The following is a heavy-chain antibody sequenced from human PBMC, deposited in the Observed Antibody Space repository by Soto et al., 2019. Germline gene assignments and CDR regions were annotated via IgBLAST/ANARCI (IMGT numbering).Heavy chain of an antibody. Sequence: GGSLRLSCVGSGFTFSGAWMNWVRQAPGKGLEWVGRIKSRTDGGSAEYAAPVKGRFTISRDDSKNTLYLQMNSLKTEDTGVYYCATWGYILTQGTMVTVSS. CDR1: GFTFSGAW. V-gene: IGHV3-15*07. CDR2: IKSRTDGGSA. CDR3: ATWGYI. J-gene: IGHJ3*02. D-gene: IGHD7-27*01.